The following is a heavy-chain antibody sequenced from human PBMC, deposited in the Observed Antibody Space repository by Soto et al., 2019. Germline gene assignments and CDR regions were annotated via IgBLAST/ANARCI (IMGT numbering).Heavy chain of an antibody. CDR2: IYYSGST. CDR3: ARGEPAYYFDY. CDR1: GDSISNYY. J-gene: IGHJ4*02. Sequence: PSETLSLTCTVSGDSISNYYWTLIRQPPGKGLEYIGYIYYSGSTNYSPSLKSRVTISIDTSRNQFSLRLSSVTAADTAVYYCARGEPAYYFDYWGQGTLVTVSS. D-gene: IGHD2-2*01. V-gene: IGHV4-59*01.